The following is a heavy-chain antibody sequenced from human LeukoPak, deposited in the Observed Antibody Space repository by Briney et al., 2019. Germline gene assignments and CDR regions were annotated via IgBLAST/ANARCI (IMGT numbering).Heavy chain of an antibody. CDR3: ARHLLKLLWFGEHFDY. V-gene: IGHV1-18*01. CDR2: ISAYNGNT. D-gene: IGHD3-10*01. Sequence: ASVKVSCKASGYTFTSYGISWVRQAPGQGLEWMGWISAYNGNTNYAQKLQGRVTLTTDTSTSTAYMELGSLRSDDTAVYYCARHLLKLLWFGEHFDYWGQGTLVTVSS. J-gene: IGHJ4*02. CDR1: GYTFTSYG.